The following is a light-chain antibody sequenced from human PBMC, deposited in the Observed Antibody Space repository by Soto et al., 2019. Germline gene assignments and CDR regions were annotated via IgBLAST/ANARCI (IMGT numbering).Light chain of an antibody. Sequence: DIQLTQSPSFLSRSLGASFTITCRASQVISTSLAWYQVKPGKAPKLLIYDASTLESGVPSRFSATVSGTGIRLTINIQQHDDVVTYYHQQLMDSPNAFGEGTRLAIK. CDR2: DAS. CDR1: QVISTS. CDR3: QQLMDSPNA. J-gene: IGKJ5*01. V-gene: IGKV1-9*01.